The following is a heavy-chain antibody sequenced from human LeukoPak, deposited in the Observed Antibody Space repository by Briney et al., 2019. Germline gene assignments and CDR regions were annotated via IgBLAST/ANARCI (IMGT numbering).Heavy chain of an antibody. V-gene: IGHV3-48*01. CDR3: ARGSSY. CDR2: ISSSSSTI. Sequence: PGGSLRLSCAASGFTFSTYSMNWVRQAPGKGLEWVSYISSSSSTIYYADSVKGRFTISRDNAKNPLYLQMNSLRAEDTAVYYCARGSSYWGQGTLVTVSS. J-gene: IGHJ4*02. CDR1: GFTFSTYS.